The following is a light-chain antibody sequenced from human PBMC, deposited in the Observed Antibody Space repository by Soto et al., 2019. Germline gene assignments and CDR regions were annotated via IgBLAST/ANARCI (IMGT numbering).Light chain of an antibody. CDR2: EVS. J-gene: IGLJ1*01. CDR1: SSDVGAYNY. CDR3: SSYTGAYTLV. V-gene: IGLV2-14*01. Sequence: QSVLAQPASGSGSHGQSIAISCTGTSSDVGAYNYVSWYQQHPGKAPKLIVHEVSDRPSGVSDRFSGSKSGNTASLTISGLQAEDEADYYCSSYTGAYTLVFGTGTKVTVL.